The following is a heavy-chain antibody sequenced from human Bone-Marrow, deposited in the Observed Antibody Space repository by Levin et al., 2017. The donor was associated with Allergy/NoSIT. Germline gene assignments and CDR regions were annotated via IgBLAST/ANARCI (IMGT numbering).Heavy chain of an antibody. CDR3: ARERSGGSLFDI. CDR1: GGTFNTYF. Sequence: SVKVSCKASGGTFNTYFMTWVRQAPGQGLEWMGGILPIFGTTKNAQKFQDRVTITADKSTGTIYMELSGLTYEDTAVYYCARERSGGSLFDIWGQGTMVTVSS. V-gene: IGHV1-69*06. D-gene: IGHD1-26*01. CDR2: ILPIFGTT. J-gene: IGHJ3*02.